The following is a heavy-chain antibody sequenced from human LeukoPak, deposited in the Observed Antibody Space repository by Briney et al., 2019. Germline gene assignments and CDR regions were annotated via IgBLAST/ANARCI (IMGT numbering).Heavy chain of an antibody. CDR1: GFTFSSYW. D-gene: IGHD3-10*02. CDR3: AELGITMIGGV. V-gene: IGHV3-48*04. Sequence: GGSLRLSCAASGFTFSSYWMNWVRQAPGKGLKWVSYISSSGSTIYYADSVKGRFTISRDHAKNSLYLQMNSLRAEDTAVYYCAELGITMIGGVWGKGTTVTISS. CDR2: ISSSGSTI. J-gene: IGHJ6*04.